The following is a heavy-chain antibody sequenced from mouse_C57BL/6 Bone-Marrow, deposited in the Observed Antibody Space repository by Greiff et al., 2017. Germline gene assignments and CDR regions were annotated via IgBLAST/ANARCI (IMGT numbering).Heavy chain of an antibody. Sequence: VQLQQSGAELVRPGTSVKMSCKASGYTFTNYWIGWAKQRPGHGLAWIGDIYPGGGYTNYNEKFKGKATLTADKSSSTAYMQFSSLTSEDSAIYYCARKGRGAMDYWGQGTSVTVSS. J-gene: IGHJ4*01. CDR3: ARKGRGAMDY. CDR2: IYPGGGYT. V-gene: IGHV1-63*01. CDR1: GYTFTNYW. D-gene: IGHD3-3*01.